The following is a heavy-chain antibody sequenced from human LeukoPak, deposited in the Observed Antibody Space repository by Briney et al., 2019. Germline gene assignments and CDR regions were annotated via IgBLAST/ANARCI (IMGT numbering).Heavy chain of an antibody. Sequence: GGPLRFSGAASGFTFSDYYMSWIRQAPGKGLEWVSYISISSSYTNYADSVKGRFTISRDNAKNSLYLQMNSLRAEDTAVYYCARHHDCSSTSCPFDYWGQGTLVTVSS. CDR1: GFTFSDYY. J-gene: IGHJ4*02. D-gene: IGHD2-2*01. CDR2: ISISSSYT. CDR3: ARHHDCSSTSCPFDY. V-gene: IGHV3-11*03.